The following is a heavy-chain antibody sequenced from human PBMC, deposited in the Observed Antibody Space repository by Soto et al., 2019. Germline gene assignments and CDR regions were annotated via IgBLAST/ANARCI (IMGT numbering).Heavy chain of an antibody. CDR2: IIPIFGTA. V-gene: IGHV1-69*06. D-gene: IGHD2-15*01. CDR3: ASEPEYCSGGSRYSGRWFDP. J-gene: IGHJ5*02. Sequence: QVQLVQSGAEVKKPGSSVKVSCKASGGTFSSYAISWVRQAPGQGLEWMGGIIPIFGTANYAQKFQGRVTITADKSTSTAYMELSSLGSEDTAVYYCASEPEYCSGGSRYSGRWFDPWGQGTLVTVSS. CDR1: GGTFSSYA.